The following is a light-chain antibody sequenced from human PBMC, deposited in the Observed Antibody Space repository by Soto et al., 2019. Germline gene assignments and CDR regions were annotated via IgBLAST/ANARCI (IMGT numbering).Light chain of an antibody. CDR3: SLYTSSSTEV. CDR2: EVS. J-gene: IGLJ1*01. Sequence: QSVLTQPPSVSGSPGQSVTISCTGTSSDVGSYNRVSWYQQPPGTAPKLMIYEVSNRPSGVPDRFSGSKSGNTASLTIPGLQAEDEADYYCSLYTSSSTEVFGTGTKVTVL. CDR1: SSDVGSYNR. V-gene: IGLV2-18*01.